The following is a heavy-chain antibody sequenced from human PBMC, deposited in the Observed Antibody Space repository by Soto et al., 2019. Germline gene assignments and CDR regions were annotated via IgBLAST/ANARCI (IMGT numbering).Heavy chain of an antibody. CDR1: GGSISNRSYY. CDR2: IYYSGST. CDR3: ASPPVDSSSLYYFDY. V-gene: IGHV4-39*01. D-gene: IGHD6-13*01. J-gene: IGHJ4*02. Sequence: PSEPMSLTCTVSGGSISNRSYYLSWIRQPPGKGLEWIGSIYYSGSTYYNPSLKSRVTISVDTSKNQFSLKLSSVTAADTAVYYCASPPVDSSSLYYFDYWGQGTLVTVSS.